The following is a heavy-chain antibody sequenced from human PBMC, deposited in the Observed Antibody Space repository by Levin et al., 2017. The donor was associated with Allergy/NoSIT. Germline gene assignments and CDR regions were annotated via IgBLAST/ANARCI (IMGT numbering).Heavy chain of an antibody. CDR2: DYGDGRT. J-gene: IGHJ4*02. Sequence: PGGSLRLSCAASGFTVSSNYMSWVRQAPGKGLEWVSLDYGDGRTAYGDSVKGRFTISRDISRNTLDIQMNSLRAEDTALYYCARLSGTVWSPFDLWGQGTLVTVSS. D-gene: IGHD1-1*01. CDR1: GFTVSSNY. CDR3: ARLSGTVWSPFDL. V-gene: IGHV3-53*01.